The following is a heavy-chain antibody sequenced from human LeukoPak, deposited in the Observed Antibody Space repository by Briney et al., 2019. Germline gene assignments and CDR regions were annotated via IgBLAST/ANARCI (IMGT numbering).Heavy chain of an antibody. CDR1: GGTFSRYA. J-gene: IGHJ4*02. CDR3: AGASSKWELSF. CDR2: YIPMFGTA. Sequence: GASVKVSCKASGGTFSRYAISWVRQAPGQGLEWMGGYIPMFGTANYAQNFQNRVTITADEATSTFSREVSSLRPEDTAVYFCAGASSKWELSFWGQGTLVTVSS. D-gene: IGHD1-26*01. V-gene: IGHV1-69*13.